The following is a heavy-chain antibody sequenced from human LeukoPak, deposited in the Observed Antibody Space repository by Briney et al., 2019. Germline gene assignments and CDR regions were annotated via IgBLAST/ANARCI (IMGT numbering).Heavy chain of an antibody. Sequence: QPGGSLRLSCAASGFTFSSNWMHWVRQAPGQGRVGVSRINSDGRSTDYEDSVKGRFTISRANAKNTLYLQMNSLRAEDTAVYFCARDQSAVAGRLDCFDYWGQGTLVTVSS. D-gene: IGHD6-19*01. CDR1: GFTFSSNW. CDR3: ARDQSAVAGRLDCFDY. V-gene: IGHV3-74*01. J-gene: IGHJ4*02. CDR2: INSDGRST.